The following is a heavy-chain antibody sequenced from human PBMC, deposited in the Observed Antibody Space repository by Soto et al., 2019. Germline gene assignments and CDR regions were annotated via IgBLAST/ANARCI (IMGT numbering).Heavy chain of an antibody. V-gene: IGHV2-5*02. CDR2: IYWDDDK. CDR3: AHRQDSYGCQDYYYYGMDV. CDR1: GFSLSTSGVG. J-gene: IGHJ6*02. D-gene: IGHD5-18*01. Sequence: SGPTLVNPTQTLTLTCTFSGFSLSTSGVGVGWIRQPPGKALEWLALIYWDDDKRYSPSLKSRLTITKDTSKNQVVLTMTNMDPVDTATYYCAHRQDSYGCQDYYYYGMDVWGQGTTVTVSS.